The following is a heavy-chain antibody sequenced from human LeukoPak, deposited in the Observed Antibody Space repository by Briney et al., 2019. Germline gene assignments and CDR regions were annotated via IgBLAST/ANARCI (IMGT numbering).Heavy chain of an antibody. CDR1: GYTFNNYG. CDR2: VTSYNGDT. J-gene: IGHJ4*02. Sequence: ASVKVSCKASGYTFNNYGISWVRQAPGQGLEWMGWVTSYNGDTNYAQKFQGRVTMSADTSTSTAYMELRSLRFDDTAIYYCAKDWHILPGRTCFTPGGQETLVTVSS. D-gene: IGHD3-9*01. CDR3: AKDWHILPGRTCFTP. V-gene: IGHV1-18*01.